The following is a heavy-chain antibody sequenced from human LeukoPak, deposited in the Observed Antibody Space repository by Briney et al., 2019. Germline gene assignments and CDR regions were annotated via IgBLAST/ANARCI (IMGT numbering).Heavy chain of an antibody. CDR1: GFTFSSYD. J-gene: IGHJ5*02. CDR3: ARGDFWKFDP. Sequence: PGGSLRLSCAASGFTFSSYDMHWVRQATGKGLEWVSSISSSSSYIYYADSVKGRFTISRDHAKNSLYLQMNSLRAEDTAVYYCARGDFWKFDPWGQGTLVTVSS. D-gene: IGHD3-3*01. V-gene: IGHV3-21*01. CDR2: ISSSSSYI.